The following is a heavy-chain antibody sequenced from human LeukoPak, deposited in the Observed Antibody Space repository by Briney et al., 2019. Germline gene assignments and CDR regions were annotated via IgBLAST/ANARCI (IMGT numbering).Heavy chain of an antibody. CDR3: ARHQGLAWSGYYMGY. CDR2: IYHSGST. J-gene: IGHJ4*02. D-gene: IGHD3-3*01. V-gene: IGHV4-39*01. CDR1: GGSITSSGHY. Sequence: SETLSLTCTVSGGSITSSGHYWGWIRQPPGEGLEWVGSIYHSGSTYYNPSLKSRVTISVDTSKNQFSLKLSSVTAADTAVYYCARHQGLAWSGYYMGYWGQGSLVTVSS.